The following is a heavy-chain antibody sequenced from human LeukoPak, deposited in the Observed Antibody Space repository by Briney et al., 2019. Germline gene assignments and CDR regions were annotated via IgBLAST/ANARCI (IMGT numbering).Heavy chain of an antibody. J-gene: IGHJ4*02. CDR3: ASSIAATDTDFDY. D-gene: IGHD6-13*01. Sequence: GGSLRLSCAASGFTFSNYAMSWVRQAPGKGLEWVSAISGGGRTYYADSVKGRFTISRDNSKNTLYLQMNSLRAEDTAVYYCASSIAATDTDFDYWGQGTLVTVSS. V-gene: IGHV3-23*01. CDR2: ISGGGRT. CDR1: GFTFSNYA.